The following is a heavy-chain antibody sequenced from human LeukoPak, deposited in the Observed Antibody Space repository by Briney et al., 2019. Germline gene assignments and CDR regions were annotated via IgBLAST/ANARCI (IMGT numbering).Heavy chain of an antibody. D-gene: IGHD6-13*01. V-gene: IGHV3-30*18. J-gene: IGHJ5*02. CDR1: GFSFSEYN. CDR3: VKGLHASSWYAGS. Sequence: GEPLRLSCAASGFSFSEYNRQWLRQTPGKGLEWMGIILSGGKRDYYADSVKGRFTISRDNSKNTLYLHMNSLREDDTAVYYCVKGLHASSWYAGSWGRGTLVTVSS. CDR2: ILSGGKRD.